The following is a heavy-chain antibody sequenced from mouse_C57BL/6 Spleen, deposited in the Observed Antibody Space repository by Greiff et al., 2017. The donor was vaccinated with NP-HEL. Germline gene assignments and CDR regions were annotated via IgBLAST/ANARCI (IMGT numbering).Heavy chain of an antibody. D-gene: IGHD4-1*01. CDR1: GYTFTDYY. CDR2: INPNNGGT. V-gene: IGHV1-26*01. J-gene: IGHJ2*01. CDR3: ARRSLTGDFDY. Sequence: EVKLQQSGPELVKPGASVKISCKASGYTFTDYYMNWVKQSHGKSLEWIGDINPNNGGTSYNQKFKGKATLTVDKSSSTAYMELRSLTSEDSAVYYCARRSLTGDFDYWGQGTTLTVSS.